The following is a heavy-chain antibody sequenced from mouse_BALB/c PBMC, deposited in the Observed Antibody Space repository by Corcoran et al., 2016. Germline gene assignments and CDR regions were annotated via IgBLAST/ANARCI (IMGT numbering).Heavy chain of an antibody. V-gene: IGHV1-18*01. J-gene: IGHJ4*01. Sequence: VQLQQSGPELVTPGASMQISCKASGYSFTGSTMHWVKQRHGKNLEWIGLINPYNGGTSYNQKFKGKATLTVDKSSSTAYMELPSLTSEDSAVYYCARWLLRGENAMDYWGQGTSVTVSS. CDR2: INPYNGGT. D-gene: IGHD2-3*01. CDR3: ARWLLRGENAMDY. CDR1: GYSFTGST.